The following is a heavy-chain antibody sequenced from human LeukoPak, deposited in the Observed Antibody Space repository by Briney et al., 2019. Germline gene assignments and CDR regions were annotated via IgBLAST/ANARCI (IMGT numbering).Heavy chain of an antibody. Sequence: ASETLCLTCTVSGGSISSSSYYWGWIRQPPGKGLEWIGSIYYSGSTYYNPSLKSRVTISVDTSKNQFSLKLSSVTAADTAVYYCARIQYQLLFDYWGQGTLVTVSS. J-gene: IGHJ4*02. V-gene: IGHV4-39*01. CDR2: IYYSGST. CDR3: ARIQYQLLFDY. CDR1: GGSISSSSYY. D-gene: IGHD2-2*01.